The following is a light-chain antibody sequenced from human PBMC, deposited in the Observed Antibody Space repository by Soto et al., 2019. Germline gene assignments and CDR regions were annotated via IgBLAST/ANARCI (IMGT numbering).Light chain of an antibody. CDR1: QGIGNN. CDR2: AAA. J-gene: IGKJ4*01. V-gene: IGKV1-6*02. Sequence: AIHMAQSPSSLSASVGDRVTISCRASQGIGNNVGCVQLKPGKAPKLLIYAAATLQSGVPSRFSGSTSGTEFTLTISSLQPEDFATYYCLQSHRYPLTFGGGTKVEIK. CDR3: LQSHRYPLT.